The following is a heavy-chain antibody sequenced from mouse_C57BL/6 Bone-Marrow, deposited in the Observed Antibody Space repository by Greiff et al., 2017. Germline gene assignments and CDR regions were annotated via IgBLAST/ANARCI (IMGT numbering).Heavy chain of an antibody. J-gene: IGHJ2*01. V-gene: IGHV1-15*01. Sequence: QVQLKESGAELVRPGASVTLSCKASGYTFTDYEMHWVKQTPVHGLEWIGAIDPETGGTAYNQKFKGKAILTADKSSSTAYMELRSLTSEDSAVYYCTPPVDYWGQGTTLTVSS. CDR1: GYTFTDYE. D-gene: IGHD1-1*01. CDR3: TPPVDY. CDR2: IDPETGGT.